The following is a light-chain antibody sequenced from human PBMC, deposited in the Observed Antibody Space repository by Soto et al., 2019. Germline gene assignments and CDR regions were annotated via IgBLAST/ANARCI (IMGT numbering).Light chain of an antibody. CDR1: SSDVGSYNL. V-gene: IGLV2-23*02. Sequence: QSVLTQAASVSGSPGQSITISCTGTSSDVGSYNLVSWYQQHPGKAPKVMIYEVSKRPSGVSNRFSGSKSGNTASLTISGLQAEDEADYYCCSYAGSSTPLIFGTGTKVTVL. CDR3: CSYAGSSTPLI. CDR2: EVS. J-gene: IGLJ1*01.